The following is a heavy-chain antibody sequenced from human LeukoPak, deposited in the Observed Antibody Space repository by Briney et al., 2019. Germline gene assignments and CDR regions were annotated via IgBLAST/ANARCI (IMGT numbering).Heavy chain of an antibody. CDR3: AKAPVTTCRGAFCYPFDY. Sequence: GGSLRLSCAASGFTFSSYSMNWVRKAPGRGLEWVSSISSSSSYIYYADSVKGRFTISRDNAKNTLFLQMNRLSPEDAAVYYCAKAPVTTCRGAFCYPFDYWGLGTLVTVSS. J-gene: IGHJ4*02. CDR1: GFTFSSYS. D-gene: IGHD2-15*01. CDR2: ISSSSSYI. V-gene: IGHV3-21*04.